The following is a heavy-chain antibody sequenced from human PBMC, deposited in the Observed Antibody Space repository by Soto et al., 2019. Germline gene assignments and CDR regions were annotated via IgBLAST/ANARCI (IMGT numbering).Heavy chain of an antibody. CDR3: AKHSYSDGSGCPDY. Sequence: PWGSLRLSCASSGFTFSRYGMHWVRQAPGKGLEWVAAIWYDESNKYYVDSVRGRFTISRDNSKSTLYLQMNSLRVEDTAVYYCAKHSYSDGSGCPDYWGQGTMVTVSS. J-gene: IGHJ4*02. CDR2: IWYDESNK. CDR1: GFTFSRYG. V-gene: IGHV3-30*02. D-gene: IGHD3-22*01.